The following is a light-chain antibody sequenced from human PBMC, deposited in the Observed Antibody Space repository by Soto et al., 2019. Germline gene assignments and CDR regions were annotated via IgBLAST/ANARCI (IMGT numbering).Light chain of an antibody. J-gene: IGKJ1*01. CDR2: KAS. CDR1: QSISTW. CDR3: QQYNSYSPT. V-gene: IGKV1-5*03. Sequence: DIQMTQSPSALSASVGDRVNITCRASQSISTWLAWYQQKPGEAPKLLMYKASRLESGVPSRFSGSGSETEFTLTISGLQPGDSATYYCQQYNSYSPTFGQGTKVDIK.